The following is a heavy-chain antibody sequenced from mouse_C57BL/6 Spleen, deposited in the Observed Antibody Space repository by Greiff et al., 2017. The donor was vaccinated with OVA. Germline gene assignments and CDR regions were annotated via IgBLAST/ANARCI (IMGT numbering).Heavy chain of an antibody. CDR2: INPNYGTT. V-gene: IGHV1-39*01. D-gene: IGHD3-2*02. Sequence: VQLQQSGPELVKPGASVKISCKASGYSFTDHNMNWVKQSNGKSLEWIGEINPNYGTTNYNQKFKGKATLTVDQSSSTAYMQLNSLTSEDSAVYYCAREKDSAGYVSGTGFAYWGQGTLVTVSA. CDR3: AREKDSAGYVSGTGFAY. J-gene: IGHJ3*01. CDR1: GYSFTDHN.